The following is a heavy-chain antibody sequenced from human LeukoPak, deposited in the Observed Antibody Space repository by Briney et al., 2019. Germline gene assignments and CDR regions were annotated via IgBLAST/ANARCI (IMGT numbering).Heavy chain of an antibody. CDR2: MNPNSGNT. J-gene: IGHJ3*02. Sequence: GASVKVSCKASGYTFTSYDINWVRQATGQGLEWMGWMNPNSGNTGYAQKFQGRVTMTRNTSISTAYMELSSLRSEDTAVYYCAGEASVYDSSGYYDAFDIWGQGTMVTVSS. D-gene: IGHD3-22*01. V-gene: IGHV1-8*01. CDR1: GYTFTSYD. CDR3: AGEASVYDSSGYYDAFDI.